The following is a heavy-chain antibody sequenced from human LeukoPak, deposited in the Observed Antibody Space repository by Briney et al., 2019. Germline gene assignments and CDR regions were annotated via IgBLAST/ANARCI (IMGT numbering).Heavy chain of an antibody. CDR1: GGSISSSSYY. D-gene: IGHD6-19*01. V-gene: IGHV4-61*05. CDR2: IYYSGST. CDR3: VRGRYSSGWFKDKNWFDP. Sequence: SETLSLTRTVSGGSISSSSYYWGWIRQPPGKGLEWIGYIYYSGSTNYNPSLKSRVTISVDTSKNQFSLKLSSVTAADTAVYYCVRGRYSSGWFKDKNWFDPWGQGIPVTVSS. J-gene: IGHJ5*02.